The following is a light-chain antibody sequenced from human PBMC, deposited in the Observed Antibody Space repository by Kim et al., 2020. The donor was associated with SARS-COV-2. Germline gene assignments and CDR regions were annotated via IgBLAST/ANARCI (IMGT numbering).Light chain of an antibody. CDR1: QGISKY. V-gene: IGKV1-16*01. CDR2: GAS. CDR3: QQYNSLPIT. J-gene: IGKJ5*01. Sequence: IQMTQSPSSLSASLGDSVTITCRASQGISKYLAWFQQKPGQAPKSLIYGASALQGGVPSRFSGAGSGRDFTLTINSLQADDFAIYYCQQYNSLPITFGRGTRLEIK.